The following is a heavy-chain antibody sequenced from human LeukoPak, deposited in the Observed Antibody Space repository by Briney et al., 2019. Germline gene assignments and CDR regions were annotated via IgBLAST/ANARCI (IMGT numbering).Heavy chain of an antibody. Sequence: SQTLSLTCTVSGGSISSGGYYWNWIRQPPGKGLEWIGYIYHSGSTYYNPSLKSRVTISVDTSKNQFSLKLSSVTAADTAVYYCERIKPQAQLWLDYWGQGSLVTVSS. CDR2: IYHSGST. CDR1: GGSISSGGYY. J-gene: IGHJ4*02. D-gene: IGHD5-18*01. CDR3: ERIKPQAQLWLDY. V-gene: IGHV4-31*03.